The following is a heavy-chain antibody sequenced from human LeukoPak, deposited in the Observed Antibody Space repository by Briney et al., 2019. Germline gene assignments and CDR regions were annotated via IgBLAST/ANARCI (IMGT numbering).Heavy chain of an antibody. D-gene: IGHD6-25*01. CDR3: ARAGGDPRWLDP. J-gene: IGHJ5*02. V-gene: IGHV4-4*07. CDR1: GGSISTFY. CDR2: INNSGST. Sequence: PSETLSLTCTVSGGSISTFYWTWIRQPAGKGLEWIGRINNSGSTNYNPSLRSRVSMSVDRSKNQFSVTLSSVTAADTAVYFCARAGGDPRWLDPWGQGTLVIVSS.